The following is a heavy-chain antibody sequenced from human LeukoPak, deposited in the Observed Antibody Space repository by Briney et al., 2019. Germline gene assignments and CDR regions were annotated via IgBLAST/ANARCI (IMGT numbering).Heavy chain of an antibody. J-gene: IGHJ1*01. D-gene: IGHD6-6*01. CDR3: ATGGDEYSSSSEYFRH. Sequence: GSSVKVSCKASGGTFSSYAISWVRQAPGQGLEWMGGIIPIFGTANYAQKSQGRVTITADESTSTAYMELSSLRSEDTAVYYCATGGDEYSSSSEYFRHWGQGTLVTVSS. V-gene: IGHV1-69*01. CDR2: IIPIFGTA. CDR1: GGTFSSYA.